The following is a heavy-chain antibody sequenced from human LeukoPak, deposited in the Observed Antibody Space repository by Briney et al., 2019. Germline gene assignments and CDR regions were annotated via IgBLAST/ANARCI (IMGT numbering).Heavy chain of an antibody. CDR3: ARDGVYSYGYEYYFDY. Sequence: GGSLRLSCAASGFMFSSYTMSWVRKAPGKGREWASSISSSSSYIYYADSVKGRFTISRDNAKNSLYLQMNSLRAEDTAVYYCARDGVYSYGYEYYFDYWRQGTLVTVSS. J-gene: IGHJ4*02. D-gene: IGHD5-18*01. CDR2: ISSSSSYI. CDR1: GFMFSSYT. V-gene: IGHV3-21*01.